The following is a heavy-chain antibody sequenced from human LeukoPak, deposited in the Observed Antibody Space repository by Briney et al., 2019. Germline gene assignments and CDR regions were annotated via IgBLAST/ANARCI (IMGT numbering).Heavy chain of an antibody. Sequence: GGSLRLSCAASGFTFSSYAMSWVRQAPGKGLEWVSAISGSGGSTYYADSVKGRFTISRDNSKNTLYLQMNSLRAEDTAVYYCAKDLRRGVSVSSCDYWGQGTLVTVSS. CDR3: AKDLRRGVSVSSCDY. D-gene: IGHD2-8*02. CDR1: GFTFSSYA. CDR2: ISGSGGST. J-gene: IGHJ4*02. V-gene: IGHV3-23*01.